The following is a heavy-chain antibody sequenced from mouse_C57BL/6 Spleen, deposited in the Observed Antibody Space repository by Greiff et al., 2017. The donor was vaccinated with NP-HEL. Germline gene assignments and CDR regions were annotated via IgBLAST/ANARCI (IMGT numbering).Heavy chain of an antibody. Sequence: QVHVKQPGAELVMPGASVKLSCKASGYTFTSYWMHWVKQRPGQGLEWIGEIYPSDSYTNYNQKFKGKSTLTVDKSSSTAYMQLSSLTSEDSAVYYCARHSNWVDYWGQGTTLTVSS. D-gene: IGHD4-1*01. J-gene: IGHJ2*01. CDR1: GYTFTSYW. CDR3: ARHSNWVDY. V-gene: IGHV1-69*01. CDR2: IYPSDSYT.